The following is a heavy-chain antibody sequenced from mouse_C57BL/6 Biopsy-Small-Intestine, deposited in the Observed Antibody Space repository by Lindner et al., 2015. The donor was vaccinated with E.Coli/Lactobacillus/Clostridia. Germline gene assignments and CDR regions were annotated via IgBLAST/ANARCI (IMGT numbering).Heavy chain of an antibody. CDR2: IYPGDGDT. CDR1: GYAFSSSW. Sequence: VQLQESGPELVKPGASVKISCKASGYAFSSSWMNWVKQRPGKGLEWIGRIYPGDGDTNYNGKFKGKATLTADKPSSTAYMQLSSLTSEDSAVYFCARRDSSGHFDYWGQGTTLTVSS. J-gene: IGHJ2*01. D-gene: IGHD3-2*02. CDR3: ARRDSSGHFDY. V-gene: IGHV1-82*01.